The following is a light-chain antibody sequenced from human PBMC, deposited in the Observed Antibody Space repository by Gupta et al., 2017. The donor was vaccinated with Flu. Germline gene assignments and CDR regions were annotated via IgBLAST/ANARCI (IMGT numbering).Light chain of an antibody. V-gene: IGKV1-9*01. Sequence: PSFLSASAGDRVTITCRASQAIRNHLVWYQQKPGKAPNLLIFTASTLQNGVPSRFSGSGSGTEFTLTISSLQPEDLATYYCQQFNSYPLTLGGGTKVEI. CDR2: TAS. CDR1: QAIRNH. CDR3: QQFNSYPLT. J-gene: IGKJ4*01.